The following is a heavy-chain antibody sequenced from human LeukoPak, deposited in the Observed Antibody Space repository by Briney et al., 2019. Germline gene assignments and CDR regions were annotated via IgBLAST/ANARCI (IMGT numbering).Heavy chain of an antibody. CDR2: IYYNGSP. CDR3: ATASGYLPFDY. V-gene: IGHV4-39*07. Sequence: IPSETLSLTCSVSGGSISSSSYYWGWVRQPPGEGLEWIGSIYYNGSPNYNPSLKSRVTISVDTSKNQFSLKLSSVTAADTAVYYCATASGYLPFDYWGQGTLVTVSS. J-gene: IGHJ4*02. CDR1: GGSISSSSYY. D-gene: IGHD3-3*01.